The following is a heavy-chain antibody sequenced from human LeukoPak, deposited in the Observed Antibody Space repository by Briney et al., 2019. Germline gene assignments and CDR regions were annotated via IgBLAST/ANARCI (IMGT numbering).Heavy chain of an antibody. V-gene: IGHV6-1*01. Sequence: SQTLSLTCAISGDSVSSNSAAWNWIRQSPSRGLEWLGRTYYRSKWYNDYAVSVKSRITINPDTSKNQFSLQLNSVTPEDTAVYYCARASKYYYGSGSYFSYGMDVWGQGTTVTVSS. CDR3: ARASKYYYGSGSYFSYGMDV. D-gene: IGHD3-10*01. J-gene: IGHJ6*02. CDR2: TYYRSKWYN. CDR1: GDSVSSNSAA.